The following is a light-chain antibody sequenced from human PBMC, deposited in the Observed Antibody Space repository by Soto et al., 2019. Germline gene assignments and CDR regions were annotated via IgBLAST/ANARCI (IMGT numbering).Light chain of an antibody. Sequence: EIVLTQSPGTLSLSPGEGATLSCRASQSVRSDFLTWYQQKPGQAPRLLIYGASSRATGIPDRFSGSGSGTDFTLTINTLEPEDFAVYYCQHCDSSLWTFGQGTKVETK. J-gene: IGKJ1*01. CDR2: GAS. CDR1: QSVRSDF. CDR3: QHCDSSLWT. V-gene: IGKV3-20*01.